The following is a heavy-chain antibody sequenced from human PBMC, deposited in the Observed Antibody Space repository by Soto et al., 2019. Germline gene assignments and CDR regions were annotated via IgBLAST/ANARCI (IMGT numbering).Heavy chain of an antibody. CDR2: ISSSSSYI. V-gene: IGHV3-21*01. CDR1: GFTFSSYS. J-gene: IGHJ4*02. D-gene: IGHD3-10*01. Sequence: EVQLVESGGGLVKPGGSLRLSCAASGFTFSSYSMNWVRQAPGKGLEWVSSISSSSSYIYYADSVKGRFTISRDNAKNSLYLQMNSLRAEDTAVYYCAREGKYYYGSGDYWGQGTLVTVSS. CDR3: AREGKYYYGSGDY.